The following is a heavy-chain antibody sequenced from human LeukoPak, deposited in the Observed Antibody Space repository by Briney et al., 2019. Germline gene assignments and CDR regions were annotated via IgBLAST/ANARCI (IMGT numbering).Heavy chain of an antibody. J-gene: IGHJ4*02. V-gene: IGHV1-2*02. CDR2: INPKNGGP. Sequence: GASVTVSCKASGYTFTDYYVHWVRQAPGQGLEWMGWINPKNGGPNFAQKFQGRVTMTRDTSISTAYMELTSLKSDDTAVYYCARLGPVIRGESDSWGQGTLATVSS. CDR1: GYTFTDYY. D-gene: IGHD3-10*01. CDR3: ARLGPVIRGESDS.